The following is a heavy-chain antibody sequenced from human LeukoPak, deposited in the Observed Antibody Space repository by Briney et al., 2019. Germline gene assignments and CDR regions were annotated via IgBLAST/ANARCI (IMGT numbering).Heavy chain of an antibody. CDR1: GFTFSSYG. Sequence: GGSLRLSCAASGFTFSSYGMHWVRQAPGKGLEWVGVIWNDGGNKYYADPVKGRFTIYRDNSKSTLYLQMNSLRDEDTAVYYCARDRLYLRYYDSSGYYPDAFDIWGQGTMVTVSS. V-gene: IGHV3-33*01. CDR3: ARDRLYLRYYDSSGYYPDAFDI. J-gene: IGHJ3*02. D-gene: IGHD3-22*01. CDR2: IWNDGGNK.